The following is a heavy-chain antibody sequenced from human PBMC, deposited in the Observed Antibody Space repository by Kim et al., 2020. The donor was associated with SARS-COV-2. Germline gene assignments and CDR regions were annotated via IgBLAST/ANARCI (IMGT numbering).Heavy chain of an antibody. J-gene: IGHJ4*02. D-gene: IGHD3-10*01. CDR3: VRDLSPFQYGSGNY. CDR1: GYTFTSYA. CDR2: INAGNGNT. V-gene: IGHV1-3*01. Sequence: ASVKVSCKASGYTFTSYAMHWVRQAPGQRLEWMGWINAGNGNTKYSQKFQGRVTITRDTSASTPYMELSSLRSEDTAVYYCVRDLSPFQYGSGNYWGQGTLVTVSS.